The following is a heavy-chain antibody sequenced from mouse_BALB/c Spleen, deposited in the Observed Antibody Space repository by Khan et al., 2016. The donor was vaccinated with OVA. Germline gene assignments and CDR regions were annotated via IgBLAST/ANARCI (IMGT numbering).Heavy chain of an antibody. Sequence: QVQLKQSGPGLVAPSQSLSITCTVSGSSLSNYGVYWVRQPPGKGLEWLGVIWTGGITNYNSALMSRLSISKDNSKSQVFLKMNRLQTDDTAIYYCAKSYDYDVGGFAYWGQGTLVTVS. CDR3: AKSYDYDVGGFAY. V-gene: IGHV2-9*02. CDR2: IWTGGIT. D-gene: IGHD2-4*01. CDR1: GSSLSNYG. J-gene: IGHJ3*01.